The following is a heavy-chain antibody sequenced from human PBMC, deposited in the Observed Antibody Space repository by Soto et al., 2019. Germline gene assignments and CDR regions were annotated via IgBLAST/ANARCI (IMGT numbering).Heavy chain of an antibody. D-gene: IGHD1-1*01. J-gene: IGHJ6*02. V-gene: IGHV4-39*07. CDR1: GASISSRDYY. Sequence: KPSETLSLTCSVSGASISSRDYYWGWIRQTPGKGLEWIGNIDYNGVTYYNPSLKSRLTISVDTSKNHFSLRLTSVTAADTAVYYCARDLWVEPELYYYGMDVWGQGTTVTVSS. CDR3: ARDLWVEPELYYYGMDV. CDR2: IDYNGVT.